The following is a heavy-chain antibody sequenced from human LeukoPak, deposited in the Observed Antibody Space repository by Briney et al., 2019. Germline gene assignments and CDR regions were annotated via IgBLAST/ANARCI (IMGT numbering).Heavy chain of an antibody. J-gene: IGHJ3*02. V-gene: IGHV4-34*01. CDR2: INESGST. CDR1: GGSFSGYY. CDR3: ASDEFYCSSTISYGPGDAFDI. Sequence: SETLSLTCGVSGGSFSGYYWSWIRQSPGKGLEWIGEINESGSTDYNPSLMSRVTISLDTSKNQFSLKLSSVTAADTAVYYCASDEFYCSSTISYGPGDAFDIWGQGTMVPVSS. D-gene: IGHD2-2*01.